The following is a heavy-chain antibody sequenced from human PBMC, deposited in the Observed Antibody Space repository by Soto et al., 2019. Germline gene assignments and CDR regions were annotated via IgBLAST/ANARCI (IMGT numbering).Heavy chain of an antibody. D-gene: IGHD3-9*01. Sequence: GGSLRLSCEASGFTFSNYGMHWVRQAPGKGLEWVAVIASDGRDKKFADSVKGRFTISRDNSRDTLYLQMNSLRPEDTALYYCARILRYFDWLLDRDWFDPWGQGTLVTVSS. V-gene: IGHV3-30*03. J-gene: IGHJ5*02. CDR2: IASDGRDK. CDR1: GFTFSNYG. CDR3: ARILRYFDWLLDRDWFDP.